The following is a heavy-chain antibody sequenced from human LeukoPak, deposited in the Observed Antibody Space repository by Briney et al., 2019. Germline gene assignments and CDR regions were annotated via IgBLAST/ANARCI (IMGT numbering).Heavy chain of an antibody. CDR2: ISANNGKT. Sequence: EASVKVSCKASGYTFTSYGISWVRQAPGQRLEWMGWISANNGKTNYAQKLQGRVTMTTDKSTSTAYMELRSLRSDATAVYNCARVDYCEYVEDLWGHGTLVTVSS. V-gene: IGHV1-18*01. J-gene: IGHJ5*02. CDR1: GYTFTSYG. CDR3: ARVDYCEYVEDL. D-gene: IGHD4-17*01.